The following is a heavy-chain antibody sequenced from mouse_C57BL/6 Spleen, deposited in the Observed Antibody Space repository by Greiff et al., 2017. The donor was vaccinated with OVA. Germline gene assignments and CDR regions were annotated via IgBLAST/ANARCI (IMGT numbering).Heavy chain of an antibody. V-gene: IGHV1-54*01. D-gene: IGHD2-2*01. CDR3: AREGYDGWFAY. CDR2: INPGSGGT. CDR1: GYAFTNYL. Sequence: QVQLQQSGAELVRPGTSVKVSCKASGYAFTNYLIEWVKQRPGQGLEWIGVINPGSGGTNYNEKFKGKATLTADKSSSTAYMQLSSLTSEDSAVYFCAREGYDGWFAYWGQGTLVTVSA. J-gene: IGHJ3*01.